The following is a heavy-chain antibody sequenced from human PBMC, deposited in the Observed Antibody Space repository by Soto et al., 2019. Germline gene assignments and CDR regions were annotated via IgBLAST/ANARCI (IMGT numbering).Heavy chain of an antibody. CDR3: ARAGPDDDILTDDAFDI. J-gene: IGHJ3*02. CDR1: GYTFTTYG. CDR2: ISAYNGNT. D-gene: IGHD3-9*01. Sequence: VASVKVSCKASGYTFTTYGVSWVRQAPGQGVEWMGWISAYNGNTKYAQKVQGRVTMTTDTSTSTAYMELRSLRSDDTAVYYCARAGPDDDILTDDAFDIWGQGTMVTVSS. V-gene: IGHV1-18*01.